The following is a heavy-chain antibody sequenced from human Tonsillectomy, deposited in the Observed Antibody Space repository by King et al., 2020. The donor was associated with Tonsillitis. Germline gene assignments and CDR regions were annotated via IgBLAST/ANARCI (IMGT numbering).Heavy chain of an antibody. D-gene: IGHD6-13*01. CDR1: GGSISSYY. Sequence: QLQESGPGLVKPSETLSLTCTVSGGSISSYYWSWIRPPAGKGLEWIGRIYTSGSTNYNPSLKSRVTMSVDKSKNQFSLKLSSVTAADTAGYYCARGSGQWMAAAGVFDYWGQGTLVTVSS. V-gene: IGHV4-4*07. J-gene: IGHJ4*02. CDR3: ARGSGQWMAAAGVFDY. CDR2: IYTSGST.